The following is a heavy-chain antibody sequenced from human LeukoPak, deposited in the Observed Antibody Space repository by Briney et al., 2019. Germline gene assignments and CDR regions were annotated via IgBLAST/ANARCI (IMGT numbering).Heavy chain of an antibody. CDR2: INPNSGGT. J-gene: IGHJ6*02. CDR3: AREGIQLWIYYYYGTDV. CDR1: GYTFTGYY. Sequence: ASVKVSCKASGYTFTGYYMHWVRQAPGQGLEWMGWINPNSGGTNYAQKFQGRVTMTRDTSISTAYMELSRLRSDDTAVYYCAREGIQLWIYYYYGTDVWGQGTTVTVSS. D-gene: IGHD5-18*01. V-gene: IGHV1-2*02.